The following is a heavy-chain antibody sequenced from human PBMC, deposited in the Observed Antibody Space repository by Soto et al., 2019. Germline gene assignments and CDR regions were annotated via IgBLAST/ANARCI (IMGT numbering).Heavy chain of an antibody. CDR1: GGSFSGYY. Sequence: SETLSLTCAVYGGSFSGYYWSWIRQPPGKGLEWIGEINHSGSTNYNPSLKSRVTISVDTSKNQFSLKLSSVTAADTAVYYCARVGGSSSWYVYYYYYMYVWGKGTTVTVSS. D-gene: IGHD6-13*01. CDR2: INHSGST. CDR3: ARVGGSSSWYVYYYYYMYV. V-gene: IGHV4-34*01. J-gene: IGHJ6*03.